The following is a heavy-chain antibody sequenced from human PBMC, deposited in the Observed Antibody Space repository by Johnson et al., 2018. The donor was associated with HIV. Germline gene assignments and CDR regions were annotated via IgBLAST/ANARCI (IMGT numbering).Heavy chain of an antibody. CDR3: TTEAYSSSSAAFDI. CDR2: IKSKTDGGTT. CDR1: GFTFSDHY. V-gene: IGHV3-15*01. J-gene: IGHJ3*02. D-gene: IGHD6-6*01. Sequence: VQLVESGGGFVQPGGSLRLSCAASGFTFSDHYMDWVRQAPGKGLEWVGRIKSKTDGGTTDYAAPVKGRFTISRDDSKNTLYLQMNSLKTEDTAVYYCTTEAYSSSSAAFDIWGQGTMVTVSS.